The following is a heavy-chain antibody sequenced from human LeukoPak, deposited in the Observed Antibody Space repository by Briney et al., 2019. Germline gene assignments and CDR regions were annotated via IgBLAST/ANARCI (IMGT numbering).Heavy chain of an antibody. V-gene: IGHV1-18*01. J-gene: IGHJ4*02. CDR2: ISAYNGNT. CDR1: GYTFTSYG. D-gene: IGHD3-22*01. Sequence: ASVKVSCKASGYTFTSYGISWVRQAPGQGLEWMGWISAYNGNTNYAQKLQGRVTMTTDTSTSTAYMELSRLRSDDTAVYYCASLAYDSSGYFQVPDDYWGQGTLVTVPS. CDR3: ASLAYDSSGYFQVPDDY.